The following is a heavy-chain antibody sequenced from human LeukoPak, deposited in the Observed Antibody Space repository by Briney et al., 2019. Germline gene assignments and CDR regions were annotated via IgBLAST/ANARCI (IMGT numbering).Heavy chain of an antibody. J-gene: IGHJ4*02. V-gene: IGHV4-34*01. Sequence: SETLSLTCAVYGGSFSGYYWSWIRQPPGKGLEWIGEINHSGSTNYNPSLKSRVAISVDTSKNQFSLKLSSVTAADTAVYYCARGPWVVRDYWGQGTLVTVSS. CDR3: ARGPWVVRDY. D-gene: IGHD6-6*01. CDR1: GGSFSGYY. CDR2: INHSGST.